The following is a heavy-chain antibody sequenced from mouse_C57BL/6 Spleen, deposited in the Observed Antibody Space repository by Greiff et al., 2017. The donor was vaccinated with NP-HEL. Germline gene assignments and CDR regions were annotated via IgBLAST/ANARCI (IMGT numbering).Heavy chain of an antibody. D-gene: IGHD2-12*01. J-gene: IGHJ1*03. CDR2: ISDGGSYT. V-gene: IGHV5-4*03. CDR1: GFTFSSYA. CDR3: ARVYYSPFV. Sequence: EVKVVESGGGLVKPGGSLKLSCAASGFTFSSYAMSWVRQTPEKRLEWVATISDGGSYTYYPDNVKGRFTISRDNAKNNLYLQMSHLKSEDTAMYYCARVYYSPFVWGTGTTVTVSS.